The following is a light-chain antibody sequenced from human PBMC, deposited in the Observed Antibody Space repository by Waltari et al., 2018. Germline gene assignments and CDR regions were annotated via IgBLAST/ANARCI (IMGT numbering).Light chain of an antibody. CDR1: HGIFSC. V-gene: IGKV1D-8*01. J-gene: IGKJ1*01. Sequence: GLCHGIFSCLALYQHKHGNAPELLIYAASTLQSGVPSRFSGSGSGTDFTLTISCLQSEDFATYYCQQYYSFPRTFGQGTKVEIK. CDR3: QQYYSFPRT. CDR2: AAS.